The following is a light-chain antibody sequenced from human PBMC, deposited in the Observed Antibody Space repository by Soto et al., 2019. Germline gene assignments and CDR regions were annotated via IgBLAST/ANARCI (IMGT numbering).Light chain of an antibody. CDR2: AAS. J-gene: IGKJ1*01. CDR1: QGISTY. Sequence: EIQRTESASSMSASVGDRVTITCRASQGISTYLNWYQQKPGKAPKLLIYAASSLQSGVPSRFSGSVSETDGTITISSLQNEDGATYSCQQSYSTTWTFGQGTKVDIK. V-gene: IGKV1-39*01. CDR3: QQSYSTTWT.